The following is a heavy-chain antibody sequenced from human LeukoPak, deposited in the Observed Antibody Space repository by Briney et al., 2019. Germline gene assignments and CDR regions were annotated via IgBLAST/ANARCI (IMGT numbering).Heavy chain of an antibody. D-gene: IGHD6-6*01. CDR1: GFTFSSYA. CDR3: ARIGYSSSSIDY. CDR2: IKEDGSTK. V-gene: IGHV3-7*01. J-gene: IGHJ4*02. Sequence: GGSLRLSCAASGFTFSSYAMSWVRQAPGKGLEWVANIKEDGSTKYYPDSVKGRFTISRDNAKKSQYLQMNSLRAEDTAVYYCARIGYSSSSIDYWGQGTLVTVSS.